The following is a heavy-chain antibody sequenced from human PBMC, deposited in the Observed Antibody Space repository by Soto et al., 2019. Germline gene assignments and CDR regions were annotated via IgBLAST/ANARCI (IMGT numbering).Heavy chain of an antibody. CDR3: ARMGSSWYNYYYYGMDV. J-gene: IGHJ6*02. V-gene: IGHV3-21*01. Sequence: EVQLVESGGGLVKPGGSLRLSCAASGFTFSSYSMNWVRQAPGKGLEWVSSITSSGSYIYYGDSVKGRFTISRDNAKNSLYLQMNRLRAEDTGVYYCARMGSSWYNYYYYGMDVWGQGTTVTVSS. D-gene: IGHD6-13*01. CDR1: GFTFSSYS. CDR2: ITSSGSYI.